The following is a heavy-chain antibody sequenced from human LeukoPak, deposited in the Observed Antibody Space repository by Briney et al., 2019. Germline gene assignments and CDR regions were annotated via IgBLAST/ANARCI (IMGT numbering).Heavy chain of an antibody. CDR3: ARVVPWCFDL. V-gene: IGHV4-59*01. Sequence: SETLSLTCSVSGGSISTYYWSWIRQPPGKGLEWIGYVDYSGSTNYNPSLKSRVTILVDTSKNQFSLKLSSVTAADTAVYYCARVVPWCFDLWGRGTLVTVSS. CDR1: GGSISTYY. D-gene: IGHD2-2*01. CDR2: VDYSGST. J-gene: IGHJ2*01.